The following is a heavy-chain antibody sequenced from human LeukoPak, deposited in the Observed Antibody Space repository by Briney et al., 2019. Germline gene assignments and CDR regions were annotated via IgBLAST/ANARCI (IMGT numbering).Heavy chain of an antibody. CDR2: IYGAGAGIT. J-gene: IGHJ4*02. CDR1: GFTVNNNY. Sequence: PGGSLILSCTTSGFTVNNNYMSWVRQAPGKGLEWVSVIYGAGAGITYYIDSVKGRFTISRDNSRNTVYLQMHSLRAEDTAVYYCARELGDWGQGTLVTVSS. CDR3: ARELGD. V-gene: IGHV3-53*01.